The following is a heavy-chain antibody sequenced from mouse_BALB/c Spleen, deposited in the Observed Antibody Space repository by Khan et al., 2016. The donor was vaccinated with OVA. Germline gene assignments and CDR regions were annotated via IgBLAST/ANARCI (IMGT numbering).Heavy chain of an antibody. CDR3: VNHGSSSAWFTY. V-gene: IGHV1-7*01. D-gene: IGHD1-1*01. J-gene: IGHJ3*01. Sequence: QIQLVQSGAELAKPGASVKMSCKASGYTFTNYWMHWVKQRPGQGLEWIGYVNPSTGYTEYNQKFKDKATLTADKHSRKVYMTLSSLTSEDSAVYYCVNHGSSSAWFTYWGQGTLVTVSA. CDR2: VNPSTGYT. CDR1: GYTFTNYW.